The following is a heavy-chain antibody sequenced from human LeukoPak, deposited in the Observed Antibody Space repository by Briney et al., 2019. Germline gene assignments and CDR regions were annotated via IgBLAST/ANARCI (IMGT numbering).Heavy chain of an antibody. Sequence: SETLSLTCAVYGGSFSGYYWRWIRQPPGKGLEWIGEINHSGSTNYNPSLKSRVTISEDTSKNQFSLKLSAVTAADTAVYSRARTFRESCYEFWRCYLTLDYWGQGTLVSVST. CDR1: GGSFSGYY. D-gene: IGHD3-3*01. CDR3: ARTFRESCYEFWRCYLTLDY. V-gene: IGHV4-34*01. J-gene: IGHJ4*02. CDR2: INHSGST.